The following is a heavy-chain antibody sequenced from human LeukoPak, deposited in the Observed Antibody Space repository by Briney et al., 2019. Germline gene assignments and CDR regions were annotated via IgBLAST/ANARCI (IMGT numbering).Heavy chain of an antibody. Sequence: GGSLRLSCAASGFTFSSYELNWVRQAPGKGLEWVSVIYSGGSTYYADSVKGRFTISRDNSKNTLYLQMNSLRAEDTAVYYCARDTRDVGYGMDVWGQGTTVTVSS. V-gene: IGHV3-66*02. D-gene: IGHD5-24*01. J-gene: IGHJ6*02. CDR3: ARDTRDVGYGMDV. CDR1: GFTFSSYE. CDR2: IYSGGST.